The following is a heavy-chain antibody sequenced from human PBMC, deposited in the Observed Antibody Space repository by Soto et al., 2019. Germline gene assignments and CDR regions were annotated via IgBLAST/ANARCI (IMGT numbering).Heavy chain of an antibody. V-gene: IGHV3-21*01. J-gene: IGHJ5*02. CDR2: ISSSSSYI. CDR1: GFTFSSYS. D-gene: IGHD3-9*01. CDR3: ARGLTGYFTNNWFDP. Sequence: GGSLRLSCAASGFTFSSYSMNWVRQAPGKGLEWVSSISSSSSYIYYADSVKGRFTISRDNAKNSLYLQMNSLRAEDTAVYYCARGLTGYFTNNWFDPWGQGTLVTVSS.